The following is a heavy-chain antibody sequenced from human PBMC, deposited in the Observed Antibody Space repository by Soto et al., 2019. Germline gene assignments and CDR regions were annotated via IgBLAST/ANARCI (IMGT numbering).Heavy chain of an antibody. CDR3: ATPGPPYDSSGYYYYFDY. V-gene: IGHV1-69*06. CDR1: GGTFSSYA. Sequence: ASVKVSCKASGGTFSSYAISWVRQAPGQGLEWMGGIIPIFGTANYAQKFQGRVTITADKSTSTAYMELSSLRSEDTAVYYCATPGPPYDSSGYYYYFDYWGQGTLVTVSS. CDR2: IIPIFGTA. J-gene: IGHJ4*02. D-gene: IGHD3-22*01.